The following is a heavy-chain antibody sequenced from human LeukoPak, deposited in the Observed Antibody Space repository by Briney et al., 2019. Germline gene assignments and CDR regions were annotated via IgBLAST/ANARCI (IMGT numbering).Heavy chain of an antibody. CDR3: ARDCSSTSCYAGVDY. J-gene: IGHJ4*02. D-gene: IGHD2-2*01. V-gene: IGHV1-2*06. Sequence: ASVKVSCKASGYPFTGYYMHWVRQAPGQGLEWVGRINPNSGGTNYAQKFQGRVTMTRDTSISTAYMELSRLRSDDTAVYYCARDCSSTSCYAGVDYWGQGTLVTVSS. CDR1: GYPFTGYY. CDR2: INPNSGGT.